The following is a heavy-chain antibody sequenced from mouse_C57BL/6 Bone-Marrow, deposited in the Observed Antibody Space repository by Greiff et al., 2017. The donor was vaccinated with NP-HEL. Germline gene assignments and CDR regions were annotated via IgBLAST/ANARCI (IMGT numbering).Heavy chain of an antibody. V-gene: IGHV3-6*01. CDR3: ARVDYGRGYWYFDV. CDR2: ISYDGSN. D-gene: IGHD1-1*01. J-gene: IGHJ1*03. CDR1: GYSITSGYY. Sequence: ESGPGLVKPSQSLSLTCSVTGYSITSGYYWNWIRQFPGNKLEWMGYISYDGSNNYNPSLKNRISITRDTSKNQFFLKLNSVTTEDTATYYCARVDYGRGYWYFDVWGTGTTVTVSS.